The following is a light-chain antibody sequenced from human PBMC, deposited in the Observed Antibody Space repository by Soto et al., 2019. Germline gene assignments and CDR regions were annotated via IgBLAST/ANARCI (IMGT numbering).Light chain of an antibody. J-gene: IGKJ3*01. CDR1: QDIGTF. CDR2: AAS. V-gene: IGKV1-39*01. Sequence: DFQMTQSPSSLSASVGDRVTITCRASQDIGTFLNWYQQKPGKPPNLLIYAASNLLSGVSSRFRGSGSGTDFTLTISSLQPEDFATDYCQQSYSTPQITFGPGTKVDMK. CDR3: QQSYSTPQIT.